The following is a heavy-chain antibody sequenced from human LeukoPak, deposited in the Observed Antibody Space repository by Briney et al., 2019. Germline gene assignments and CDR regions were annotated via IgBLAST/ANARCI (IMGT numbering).Heavy chain of an antibody. J-gene: IGHJ4*02. V-gene: IGHV3-33*06. CDR2: IWYDGSNK. Sequence: GRSLRLSCAASAFTFSSYGMHWVRQAPGKGLEWVAVIWYDGSNKYYADSVKGRFTISRDNSKNTLYLQMNSLRAEDTAVYYCAKPRNYYDSEYYFDYWGQGTLVTVSS. CDR1: AFTFSSYG. CDR3: AKPRNYYDSEYYFDY. D-gene: IGHD3-22*01.